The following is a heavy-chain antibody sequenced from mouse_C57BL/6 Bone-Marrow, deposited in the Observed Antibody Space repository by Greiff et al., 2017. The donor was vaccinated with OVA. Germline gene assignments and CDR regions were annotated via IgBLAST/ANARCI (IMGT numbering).Heavy chain of an antibody. D-gene: IGHD1-1*01. CDR3: ARPPLYYGSSYGYFDV. CDR2: ISSGGSYT. CDR1: GFTFSSYG. V-gene: IGHV5-6*01. J-gene: IGHJ1*03. Sequence: EVHLVESGGDLVKPGGSLKLSCAASGFTFSSYGMSWVRQTPDKRLEWVATISSGGSYTYYPDSVKGRFTISRDNAKNTLYLQMSSLKSEDTAMYYWARPPLYYGSSYGYFDVWGTGTTVTVSS.